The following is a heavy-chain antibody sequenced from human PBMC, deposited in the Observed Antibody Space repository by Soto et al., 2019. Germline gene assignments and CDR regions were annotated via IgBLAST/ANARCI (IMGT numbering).Heavy chain of an antibody. V-gene: IGHV3-49*04. CDR1: GFAFVYYA. J-gene: IGHJ4*02. D-gene: IGHD3-22*01. CDR2: IRSKSYGGTT. Sequence: GGSLRLSCTTYGFAFVYYAMTRVSQAPGEGLEWVGFIRSKSYGGTTDYAASVKGRFIISRDDSKSIAYLQLNGLKSEDTAVYYCTRARYYSDSSGPFDYWGLGT. CDR3: TRARYYSDSSGPFDY.